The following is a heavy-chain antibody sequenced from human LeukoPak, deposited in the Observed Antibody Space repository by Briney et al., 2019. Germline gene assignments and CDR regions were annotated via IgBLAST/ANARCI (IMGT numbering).Heavy chain of an antibody. Sequence: GGSLRLSCAASGFTFSDYSLNWDRQAPGKGLEWVSCISGDSRYIYYADSVKGRSTISRDNAQNSLYLHMNSLRAEDTAVYYCARGPFSSSWSEFDYWGQGTLVTVSS. CDR2: ISGDSRYI. D-gene: IGHD6-13*01. J-gene: IGHJ4*02. CDR3: ARGPFSSSWSEFDY. CDR1: GFTFSDYS. V-gene: IGHV3-21*06.